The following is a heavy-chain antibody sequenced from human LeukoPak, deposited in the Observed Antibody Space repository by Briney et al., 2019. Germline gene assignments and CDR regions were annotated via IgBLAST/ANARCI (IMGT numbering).Heavy chain of an antibody. Sequence: ASVKVSCKASGYTFTGYYMHWVRQAPGQGLEWMGWINPNSGGTNYAQKLQGRVTMTTDTSTSTAYMELRSLRSDDTAVYYCARESYGSGSYTNWFDPWGQGTLVTVSS. J-gene: IGHJ5*02. V-gene: IGHV1-2*02. CDR3: ARESYGSGSYTNWFDP. CDR1: GYTFTGYY. CDR2: INPNSGGT. D-gene: IGHD3-10*01.